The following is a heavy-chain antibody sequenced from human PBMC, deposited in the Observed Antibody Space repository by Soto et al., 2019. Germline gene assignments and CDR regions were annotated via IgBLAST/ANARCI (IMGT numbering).Heavy chain of an antibody. D-gene: IGHD2-2*01. CDR2: IYHSGST. Sequence: SETLSLTCAVSGGSISSGGYSWSRIRQPPGKGLEWVGYIYHSGSTYYNPSLKSRVTISVDRSKNQFSLKLSSVTAADTAVYYCARVPDRWGQGTLVTVS. CDR1: GGSISSGGYS. CDR3: ARVPDR. V-gene: IGHV4-30-2*01. J-gene: IGHJ5*02.